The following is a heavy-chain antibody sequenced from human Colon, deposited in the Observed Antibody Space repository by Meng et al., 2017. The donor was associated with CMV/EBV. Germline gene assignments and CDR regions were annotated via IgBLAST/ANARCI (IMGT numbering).Heavy chain of an antibody. CDR2: IKQDGSEK. Sequence: GESLKISCGASGLTFSSHWMTWVRQAPGKGLEWVANIKQDGSEKHYVDSVKGRFTISRDNAKNSLYLQMNSLRGEDTAVYFCTRLFEYVDCEGGCWGQGTLVTVSS. CDR3: TRLFEYVDCEGGC. V-gene: IGHV3-7*03. CDR1: GLTFSSHW. J-gene: IGHJ4*02. D-gene: IGHD4-17*01.